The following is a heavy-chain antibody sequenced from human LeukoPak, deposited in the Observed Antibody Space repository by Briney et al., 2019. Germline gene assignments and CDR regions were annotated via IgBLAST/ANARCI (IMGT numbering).Heavy chain of an antibody. Sequence: ASVKVSCKASGGTFSSYAISWVRQAPGQGLEWMGRIIPILGIANYAQKFQGRVTITADKSTSTAYMELSSLRSDDTAVYYCAREEAVEMATIPDYWGQGTLVTVSS. V-gene: IGHV1-69*04. CDR3: AREEAVEMATIPDY. CDR2: IIPILGIA. D-gene: IGHD5-24*01. J-gene: IGHJ4*02. CDR1: GGTFSSYA.